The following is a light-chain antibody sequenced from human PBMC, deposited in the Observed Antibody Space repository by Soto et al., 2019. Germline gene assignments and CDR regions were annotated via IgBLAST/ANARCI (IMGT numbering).Light chain of an antibody. Sequence: EIVLTQSPGALSLSPGERATLSCRASQKVSSTYLAWYQQKPGQAPRLLIYGASSRATGIPDRFSGSGSGTDITLTISRVEPEDFAVYYCQQYGSSPTWTFGQGTKVEIK. CDR1: QKVSSTY. V-gene: IGKV3-20*01. CDR3: QQYGSSPTWT. J-gene: IGKJ1*01. CDR2: GAS.